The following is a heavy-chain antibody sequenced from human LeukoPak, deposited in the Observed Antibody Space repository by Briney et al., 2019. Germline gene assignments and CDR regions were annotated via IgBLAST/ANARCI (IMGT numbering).Heavy chain of an antibody. J-gene: IGHJ6*02. CDR1: GVSVRSDSNY. CDR2: ISYSGNT. Sequence: PSETLSLTCTVSGVSVRSDSNYWSWIRQPPGKGLEWIGYISYSGNTDYNPSLKSRVTMSLGTSKNELSLKVTSVTAADTAVYYCARLRSTYRGSLYYNGMDVWGQGTSVTVSS. V-gene: IGHV4-61*01. D-gene: IGHD3-10*01. CDR3: ARLRSTYRGSLYYNGMDV.